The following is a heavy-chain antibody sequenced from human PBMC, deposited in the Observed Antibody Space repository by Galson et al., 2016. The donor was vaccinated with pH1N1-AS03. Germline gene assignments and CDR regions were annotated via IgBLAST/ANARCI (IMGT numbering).Heavy chain of an antibody. J-gene: IGHJ3*02. V-gene: IGHV1-69*06. D-gene: IGHD3-3*01. CDR2: IIAMFGTA. Sequence: SVKVSCKASGGTFSSYAISWVRQAPGQRLEWMGGIIAMFGTANYAQKVQGRVTITADKSTSTAYMELSSLRSEDTAVYYCARDANYDFWSGHDAFDIWGQGTMVTVSS. CDR1: GGTFSSYA. CDR3: ARDANYDFWSGHDAFDI.